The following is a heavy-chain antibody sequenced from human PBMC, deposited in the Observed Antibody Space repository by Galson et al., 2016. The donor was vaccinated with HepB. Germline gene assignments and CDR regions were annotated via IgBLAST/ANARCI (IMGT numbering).Heavy chain of an antibody. CDR2: TYYKSRWYN. J-gene: IGHJ4*02. D-gene: IGHD3-3*01. CDR3: AKEVFFTGVASFFDN. CDR1: GDSVSSTSAA. V-gene: IGHV6-1*01. Sequence: CAISGDSVSSTSAAWNWIRQSPLRGLEWLGRTYYKSRWYNDYAVPMKSRIAISPDTSKNQFSLQLTSVTPEDTAVYFCAKEVFFTGVASFFDNWGQGALVTVSS.